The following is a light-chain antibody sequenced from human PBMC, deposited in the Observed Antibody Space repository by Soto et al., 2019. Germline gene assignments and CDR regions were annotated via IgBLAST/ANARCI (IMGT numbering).Light chain of an antibody. CDR2: AAG. CDR1: QSVLTY. Sequence: DIPMTQSPSSVSASVGDRVTITCRANQSVLTYLSWYQQKPGKAPKMLLYAAGSLHVGVPSRFSGSGSGTDFTLIINNLQPEDFGTYYCQQSFRTPRTFGQGTKLEIK. V-gene: IGKV1-39*01. J-gene: IGKJ2*01. CDR3: QQSFRTPRT.